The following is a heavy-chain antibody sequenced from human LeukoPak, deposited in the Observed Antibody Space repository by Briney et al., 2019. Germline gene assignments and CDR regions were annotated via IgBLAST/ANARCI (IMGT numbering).Heavy chain of an antibody. CDR3: ARGGSAYDSSGYYAFDI. D-gene: IGHD3-22*01. J-gene: IGHJ3*02. V-gene: IGHV4-59*01. Sequence: SETLSLTCTVSGGSISSYYWSWIRQPPGKGLKWIGYIYYSGSTNYNPSLKSRVTISVDTSKNQFSLKLSSVTAADTAVYYCARGGSAYDSSGYYAFDIWGQGTMVTVSS. CDR2: IYYSGST. CDR1: GGSISSYY.